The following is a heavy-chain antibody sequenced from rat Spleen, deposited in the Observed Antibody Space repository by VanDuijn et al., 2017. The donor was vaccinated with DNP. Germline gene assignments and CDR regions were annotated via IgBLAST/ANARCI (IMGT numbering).Heavy chain of an antibody. V-gene: IGHV3-3*01. Sequence: VQLQESGPGLVKPSQSLSLTCSVTGHSITNNYRWNWIRKFPGNKLEWMGYINSAGNTNFNPSLKSRISITRDTSKNQLFLQVNSITTEDTATYYWASTQYSGDVNWFGYWGQGTLVTVSS. J-gene: IGHJ3*01. CDR2: INSAGNT. CDR3: ASTQYSGDVNWFGY. CDR1: GHSITNNYR. D-gene: IGHD1-1*01.